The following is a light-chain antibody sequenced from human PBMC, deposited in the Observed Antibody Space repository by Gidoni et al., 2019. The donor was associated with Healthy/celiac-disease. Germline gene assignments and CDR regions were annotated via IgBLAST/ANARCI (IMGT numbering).Light chain of an antibody. CDR1: QGISSA. CDR3: QQFNSDPL. CDR2: DAS. J-gene: IGKJ5*01. Sequence: ALQFTHSTSSLSASVGDRVTTNCRASQGISSALAWYQQKPGKAPKLLIYDASSVESGVQSRFSGSGSGTDLTITIRSLQHEDFANYYCQQFNSDPLFGKGTRLEIK. V-gene: IGKV1-13*02.